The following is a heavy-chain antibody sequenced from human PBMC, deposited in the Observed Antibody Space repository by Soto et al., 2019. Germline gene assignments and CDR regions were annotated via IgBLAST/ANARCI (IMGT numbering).Heavy chain of an antibody. D-gene: IGHD2-21*01. J-gene: IGHJ4*02. Sequence: QVQLVQSGADVRKPGASVKVSCKASGYTFTNYYMHWVRQAPGQGLEWMGVINPSGGDTGFAQKFQGRVTVTRDTSTSTVYMELSSLRSEDTAVYYCARGIEQGVPTWSVPDYWGQGTLVTVSS. CDR1: GYTFTNYY. CDR2: INPSGGDT. V-gene: IGHV1-46*03. CDR3: ARGIEQGVPTWSVPDY.